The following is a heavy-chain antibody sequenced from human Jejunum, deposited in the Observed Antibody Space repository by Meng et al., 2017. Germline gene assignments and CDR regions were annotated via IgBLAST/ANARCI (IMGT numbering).Heavy chain of an antibody. CDR1: GFTFSGYW. Sequence: VRLVESGVGLVQPGGSLRLSCAASGFTFSGYWMHGVRQAPGKGLVWVSRISTDGSSTYYADSVKGRFPISRDNAKNTVYLEINSLRAEDSAVYYCARGLSGYYGFFDYWGQGTLVTVSS. D-gene: IGHD3-22*01. CDR3: ARGLSGYYGFFDY. J-gene: IGHJ4*02. CDR2: ISTDGSST. V-gene: IGHV3-74*01.